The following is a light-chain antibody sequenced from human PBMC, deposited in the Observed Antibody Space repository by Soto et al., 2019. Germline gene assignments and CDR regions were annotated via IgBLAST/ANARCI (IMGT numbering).Light chain of an antibody. Sequence: QLVLTQSSSASASLGSSVKLTCTLSSGHSSYIIAWHQQQPGKAARYLMKLEGSGSYNKGSGVPDRFSGSSSGADRYLTISNHQFEDEADYYCETWDSNTRVFGGGTKLTVL. CDR1: SGHSSYI. CDR3: ETWDSNTRV. V-gene: IGLV4-60*02. J-gene: IGLJ2*01. CDR2: LEGSGSY.